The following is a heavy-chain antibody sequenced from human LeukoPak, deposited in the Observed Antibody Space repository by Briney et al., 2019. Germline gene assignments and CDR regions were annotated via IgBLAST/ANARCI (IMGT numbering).Heavy chain of an antibody. D-gene: IGHD3-3*01. J-gene: IGHJ4*02. CDR2: INHSGST. CDR1: GGSFSGYY. V-gene: IGHV4-34*01. CDR3: ARASYDFWSGHFDY. Sequence: SETLSLTCAVYGGSFSGYYWSWIRQPPGKGLEWIGEINHSGSTNYNPSLKSRVTISVDTSKYQFSLKLSSVTAADTAVYYCARASYDFWSGHFDYWGQGTLVTVSS.